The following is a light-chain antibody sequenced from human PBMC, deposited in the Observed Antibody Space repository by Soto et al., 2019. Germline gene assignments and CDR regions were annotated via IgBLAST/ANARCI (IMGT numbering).Light chain of an antibody. J-gene: IGKJ1*01. CDR3: MQPIQAPRT. CDR1: QSLLHSNGNIY. CDR2: LVS. V-gene: IGKV2-28*01. Sequence: DIVLTQSPLSLPVTPGEPASISCRSSQSLLHSNGNIYLDWYLQKPGQSPQLLIYLVSIRASGVPDRFSGSGSGTDFTLKITRVEAEDVGGYSCMQPIQAPRTFGLGTKVEIK.